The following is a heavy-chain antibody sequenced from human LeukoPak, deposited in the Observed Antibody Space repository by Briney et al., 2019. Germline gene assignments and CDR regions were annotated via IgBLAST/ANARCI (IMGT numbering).Heavy chain of an antibody. Sequence: GGSLRLSCTASGFTFSTYAMNWVRQAPGKGLEWVSSISSGSTYIYYADSVKGRFTISRDNAKNSLYLQMYSLRAEDTAVYYCARESAYWGQGTLVTVSS. CDR1: GFTFSTYA. V-gene: IGHV3-21*01. CDR3: ARESAY. J-gene: IGHJ4*02. CDR2: ISSGSTYI.